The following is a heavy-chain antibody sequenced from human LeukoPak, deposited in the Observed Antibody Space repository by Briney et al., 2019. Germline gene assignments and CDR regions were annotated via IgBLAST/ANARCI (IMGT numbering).Heavy chain of an antibody. CDR3: ARRYFYDSGGYYYYFDY. V-gene: IGHV4-39*01. CDR2: IYYSGST. CDR1: GGYSSSYY. D-gene: IGHD3-22*01. J-gene: IGHJ4*02. Sequence: SETLSLTCTVFGGYSSSYYWSWIRQPPGKGLEWIGSIYYSGSTYYNPSLKSRVTISVDTSKNQFSLKLSSVTAADTAVYYCARRYFYDSGGYYYYFDYWGQGTLVTVSS.